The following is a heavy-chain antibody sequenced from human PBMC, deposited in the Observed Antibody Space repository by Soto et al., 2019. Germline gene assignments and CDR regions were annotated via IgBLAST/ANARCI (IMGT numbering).Heavy chain of an antibody. CDR1: GGSFTEAY. D-gene: IGHD1-7*01. V-gene: IGHV4-34*12. Sequence: QVHLQQWGAGLLKPSGTLSLTCAVSGGSFTEAYWTWVRQSPGRGLEWIGEVFHAGNTNYNPSLNSRVTLSLDTAKTQFSLRLTSVTAADSAVYYCARAPRELLAEGPLFLYYYYGFDVWGQGTTVIVSS. J-gene: IGHJ6*02. CDR2: VFHAGNT. CDR3: ARAPRELLAEGPLFLYYYYGFDV.